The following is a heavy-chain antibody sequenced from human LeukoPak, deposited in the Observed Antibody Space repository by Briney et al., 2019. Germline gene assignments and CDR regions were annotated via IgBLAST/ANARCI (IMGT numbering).Heavy chain of an antibody. CDR2: INSDGSST. CDR1: GFTFSSYW. Sequence: PGGSLRLSCAASGFTFSSYWMHLVRQAPGKGLVWVSRINSDGSSTSYADSVKGRFTISRDNAKNTLYLQMNSLRAEDTAVYYCATGMTTVTTFYFDYWGQGTLVTVSS. J-gene: IGHJ4*02. V-gene: IGHV3-74*01. CDR3: ATGMTTVTTFYFDY. D-gene: IGHD4-17*01.